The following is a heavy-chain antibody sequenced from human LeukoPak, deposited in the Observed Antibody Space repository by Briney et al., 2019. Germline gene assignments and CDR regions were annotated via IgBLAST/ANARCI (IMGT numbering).Heavy chain of an antibody. CDR3: ARDPFKGRWLVGYYYYYYMDV. CDR1: GYTFTGYY. CDR2: INPNSGGT. Sequence: EASVKVSCKASGYTFTGYYMHWVRQAPGQGLEWMGWINPNSGGTNYAQKFQGRVTMTRDTSISTAYMELSRLRSDDTAVYYCARDPFKGRWLVGYYYYYYMDVWGKGTMVTVSS. D-gene: IGHD6-19*01. J-gene: IGHJ6*03. V-gene: IGHV1-2*02.